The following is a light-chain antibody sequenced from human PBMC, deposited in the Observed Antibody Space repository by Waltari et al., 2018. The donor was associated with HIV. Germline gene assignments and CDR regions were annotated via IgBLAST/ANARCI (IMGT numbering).Light chain of an antibody. Sequence: QSALTQPRSMSGSPGQSVTISCTGTSSDACGYNYVSWYQQHPGKAPKLMVFDVNKRPSGVPDRFSGSKSGNTASLTISGLQAEDEADYYCCSYADKYTWVFGGGTKLTIL. CDR1: SSDACGYNY. J-gene: IGLJ3*02. CDR2: DVN. V-gene: IGLV2-11*01. CDR3: CSYADKYTWV.